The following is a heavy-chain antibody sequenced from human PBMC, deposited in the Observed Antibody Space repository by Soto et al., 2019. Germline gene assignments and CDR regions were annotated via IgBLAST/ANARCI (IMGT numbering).Heavy chain of an antibody. V-gene: IGHV1-69*02. CDR3: ARGGTGDAFDI. CDR2: IIPILGIA. J-gene: IGHJ3*02. Sequence: QVQLVQSGAEVKKPGSSVKVSCKASGGTFSSYTISWVRQAPGQGLEWMGRIIPILGIANYAQKFQGRVTITADKSTSTASMELSSLRSEDTAVYYCARGGTGDAFDIWDQGTMVTVSS. CDR1: GGTFSSYT.